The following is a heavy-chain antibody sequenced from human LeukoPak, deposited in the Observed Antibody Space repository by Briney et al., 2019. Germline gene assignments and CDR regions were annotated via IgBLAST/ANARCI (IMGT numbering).Heavy chain of an antibody. V-gene: IGHV4-61*10. Sequence: SETLSLTCTVSGGSISSGSYYWSWIRQPAGKGLEWIGYIYYSGSTNYNPSLKSRVTISIDTSKNQFSLKLSSVTAADTAVYYCARLIYSSGYYLDFWGQGTLVTVSS. CDR1: GGSISSGSYY. CDR2: IYYSGST. CDR3: ARLIYSSGYYLDF. D-gene: IGHD3-22*01. J-gene: IGHJ4*02.